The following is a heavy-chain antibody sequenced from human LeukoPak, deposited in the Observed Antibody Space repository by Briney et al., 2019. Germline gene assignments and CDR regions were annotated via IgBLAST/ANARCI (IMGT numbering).Heavy chain of an antibody. J-gene: IGHJ6*03. CDR3: ASTPCSGGSCHGNYYYYMYV. CDR2: IIPICGTA. V-gene: IGHV1-69*05. CDR1: GCTFSSYA. Sequence: SVKVSCKASGCTFSSYAISWVRQAPGQGLEWMGGIIPICGTANYAQKFQGRVTITTDESTSTAYMELSSLRSEDTAVYYCASTPCSGGSCHGNYYYYMYVWGNGITVT. D-gene: IGHD2-15*01.